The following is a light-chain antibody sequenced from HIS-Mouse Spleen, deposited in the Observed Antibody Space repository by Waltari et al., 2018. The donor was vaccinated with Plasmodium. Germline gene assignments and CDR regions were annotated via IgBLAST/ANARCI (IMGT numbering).Light chain of an antibody. J-gene: IGKJ4*01. V-gene: IGKV1D-16*01. CDR3: QQYNSYPLT. Sequence: DIQLTQAQSSLSASVGARVNITGRASQGISSWLAWYQQKPEKAPMSLIYAASSLQSGVPSRFSGSGSGTDFTLTISSLQPEDFATYYCQQYNSYPLTFGGGTKVEIK. CDR1: QGISSW. CDR2: AAS.